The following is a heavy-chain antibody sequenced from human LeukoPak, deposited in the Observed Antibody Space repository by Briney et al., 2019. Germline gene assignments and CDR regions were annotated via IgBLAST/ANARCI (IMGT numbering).Heavy chain of an antibody. V-gene: IGHV3-7*05. CDR2: IKQDGSEK. CDR3: ARSQLWLPNWYFDL. CDR1: GFTLSTYW. Sequence: GGSLRLSCAASGFTLSTYWMTWVRQAPGKGLEWVANIKQDGSEKYYVDSVKGRFTISRDNAKNSLYLQMNSLRAEDTAVYYCARSQLWLPNWYFDLWGRGTLVTVSS. D-gene: IGHD5-18*01. J-gene: IGHJ2*01.